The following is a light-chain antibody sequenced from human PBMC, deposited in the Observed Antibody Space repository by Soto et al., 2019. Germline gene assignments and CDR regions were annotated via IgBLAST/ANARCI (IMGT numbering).Light chain of an antibody. V-gene: IGLV2-8*01. J-gene: IGLJ1*01. CDR3: SSYAGSNNFRYV. Sequence: QSVLTQPPSASGSPGQSVTISCTGTSSDVGGYNYVSWYQQHPGKAPKLIISEVSKRPSGVPDRFSGSKSGNTASLTVSGLQAEDEADYYCSSYAGSNNFRYVFGTGTKVTVL. CDR1: SSDVGGYNY. CDR2: EVS.